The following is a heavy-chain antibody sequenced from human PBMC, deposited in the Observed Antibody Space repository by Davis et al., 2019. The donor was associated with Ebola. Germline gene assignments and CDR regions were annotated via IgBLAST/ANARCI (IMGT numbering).Heavy chain of an antibody. D-gene: IGHD6-13*01. CDR3: ARGGGMPYSSSWYDDNYFDY. CDR1: GYTFTGYD. CDR2: INPNSGGT. Sequence: AASVKVSCKASGYTFTGYDINWVRQATGQGLEWMGRINPNSGGTNYAQKFQGRVTMTRDTSISTAYMELSRLRSDDTAVYYCARGGGMPYSSSWYDDNYFDYWGQGTLVTVSS. J-gene: IGHJ4*02. V-gene: IGHV1-2*06.